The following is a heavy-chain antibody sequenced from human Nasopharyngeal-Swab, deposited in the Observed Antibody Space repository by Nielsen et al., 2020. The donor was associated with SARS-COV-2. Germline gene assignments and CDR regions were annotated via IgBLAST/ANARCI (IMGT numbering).Heavy chain of an antibody. V-gene: IGHV4-34*01. CDR2: INHSGST. D-gene: IGHD1-26*01. Sequence: IRQPPGKGLEWIGEINHSGSTNYNPSLKSRVTISVDTSKNQFSLKLSSVTAADTAVYYCARGIVGATDWGGWFDPWGQGTLVTVSS. J-gene: IGHJ5*02. CDR3: ARGIVGATDWGGWFDP.